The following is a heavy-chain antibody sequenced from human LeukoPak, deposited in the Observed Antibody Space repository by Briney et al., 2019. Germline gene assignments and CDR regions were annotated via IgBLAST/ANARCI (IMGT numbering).Heavy chain of an antibody. CDR3: AKNGGYDYGGAFDI. Sequence: GGSLRLSCAASGFTFDDYGMSWVRQAPGKGLEWVAFIRYDGSNKYYADSVKGRFTISRDNSKNTLYLQMNSLRAEDTAVYYCAKNGGYDYGGAFDIWGQGTMVTVSS. V-gene: IGHV3-30*02. J-gene: IGHJ3*02. CDR1: GFTFDDYG. CDR2: IRYDGSNK. D-gene: IGHD5-12*01.